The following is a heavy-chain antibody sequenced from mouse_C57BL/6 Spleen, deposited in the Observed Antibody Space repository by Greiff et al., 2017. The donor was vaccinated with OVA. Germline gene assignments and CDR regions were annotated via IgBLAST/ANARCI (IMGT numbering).Heavy chain of an antibody. CDR2: ISSGGSYT. CDR1: GFTFSSYG. D-gene: IGHD2-4*01. J-gene: IGHJ2*01. CDR3: AREGYGDYDGLAY. Sequence: EVNLVESGGDLVKPGGSLKLSCAASGFTFSSYGMSWVRQTPDKRLEWVATISSGGSYTYYPDSVKGRFTISRDNAKNTLYLQMSSLKSEDTAMYYCAREGYGDYDGLAYWGQGTTLTVSS. V-gene: IGHV5-6*01.